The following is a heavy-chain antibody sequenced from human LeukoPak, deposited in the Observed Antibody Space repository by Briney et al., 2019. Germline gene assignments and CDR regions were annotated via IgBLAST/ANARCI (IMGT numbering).Heavy chain of an antibody. CDR3: AKGGGRYYYSYYGMDV. CDR2: ISEGGGRT. J-gene: IGHJ6*02. Sequence: GGSLRLSCAASGFTFSSYAMSWVRQAPGKGLEWVAAISEGGGRTYYADSVKGRFTISRDNAKNTLYLQMNSLRAEDTAVYYCAKGGGRYYYSYYGMDVWGQGATVSVCS. V-gene: IGHV3-23*01. CDR1: GFTFSSYA. D-gene: IGHD1-26*01.